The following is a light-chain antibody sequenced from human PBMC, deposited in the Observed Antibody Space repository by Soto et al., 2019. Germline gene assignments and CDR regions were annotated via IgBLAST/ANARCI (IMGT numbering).Light chain of an antibody. J-gene: IGLJ3*02. CDR3: QTWSTDIRV. V-gene: IGLV4-69*01. CDR1: SGHNSYA. CDR2: LNSDGSH. Sequence: QLVLTQPPSASASLGASVKLTCTLSSGHNSYAIAWHQQQPEKGPRYLMKLNSDGSHSKWDGIPDRFSGSSSGAERYLTISSLQSEDEADYYCQTWSTDIRVFGGGTQLTVL.